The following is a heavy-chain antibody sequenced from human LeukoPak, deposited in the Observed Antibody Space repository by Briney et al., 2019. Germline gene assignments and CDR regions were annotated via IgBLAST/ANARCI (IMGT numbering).Heavy chain of an antibody. J-gene: IGHJ4*02. V-gene: IGHV3-49*04. CDR3: TRGAGGVPGYCSGGSCNIDY. CDR2: IRSKPYGGTI. CDR1: GFTFGDYA. Sequence: GGSLRLSCTVSGFTFGDYALSWVRQAPGKGLEWVGFIRSKPYGGTIEYAPSVKGRFTISRDDSKSIAYLQMNSLKTEDTAMYYCTRGAGGVPGYCSGGSCNIDYWGQGTLVTVSS. D-gene: IGHD2-15*01.